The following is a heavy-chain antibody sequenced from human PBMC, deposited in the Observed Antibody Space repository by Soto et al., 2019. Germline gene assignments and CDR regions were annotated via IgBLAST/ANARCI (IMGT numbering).Heavy chain of an antibody. Sequence: ASVKVSCKASGYTFTGYYMHWVRQAPGQGLEWMGWINPNSGGTNYAQKFQGRVTMTRDTSISTAYMELSRLRSDDTDVYYCARNWYYYDSSGYYEYYFDYCGQGTLVTVSS. CDR1: GYTFTGYY. CDR3: ARNWYYYDSSGYYEYYFDY. J-gene: IGHJ4*02. CDR2: INPNSGGT. D-gene: IGHD3-22*01. V-gene: IGHV1-2*02.